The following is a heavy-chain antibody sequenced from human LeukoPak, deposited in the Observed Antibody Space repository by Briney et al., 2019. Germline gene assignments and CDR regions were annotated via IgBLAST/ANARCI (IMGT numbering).Heavy chain of an antibody. CDR1: GGSFSGYY. Sequence: SETLSLTCAVYGGSFSGYYWSWIRQPPGKGLEWIGSIYYSGSTYYNPSLKSRVTISVDTSKNQFSLKLSSVTAADTAVYYCARENYYDSSGYYRQNLFDYWGQGTLVTVSS. CDR2: IYYSGST. D-gene: IGHD3-22*01. J-gene: IGHJ4*02. V-gene: IGHV4-34*01. CDR3: ARENYYDSSGYYRQNLFDY.